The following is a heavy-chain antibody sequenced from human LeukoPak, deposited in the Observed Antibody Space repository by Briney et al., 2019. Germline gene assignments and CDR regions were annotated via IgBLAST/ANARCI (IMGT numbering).Heavy chain of an antibody. D-gene: IGHD6-19*01. CDR2: IYYTGNT. J-gene: IGHJ6*03. CDR3: ARLSTNSGWTHYYYYMDV. CDR1: GVSISSSNSY. V-gene: IGHV4-39*07. Sequence: SETLSLTCTVSGVSISSSNSYWGWIRQPPGKGLEWIGSIYYTGNTYYNPSLKSRVTISVDTSKNQFSLKLSSVTAADTAVYYCARLSTNSGWTHYYYYMDVWGKGTTVTISS.